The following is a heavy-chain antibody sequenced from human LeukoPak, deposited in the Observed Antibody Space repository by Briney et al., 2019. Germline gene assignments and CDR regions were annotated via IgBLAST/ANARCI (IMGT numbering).Heavy chain of an antibody. CDR1: GGSFSGYY. V-gene: IGHV4-34*01. CDR3: ARSSVTSPVYAFDI. CDR2: FNHSGGT. J-gene: IGHJ3*02. Sequence: SESVSLTCAVYGGSFSGYYWSWIRQPPGKGLEWIGEFNHSGGTNYNPSLKSRVTISVDTSNNQYSLKLSSVTAADTAVYYCARSSVTSPVYAFDIWGQGTMVTVST. D-gene: IGHD2-21*02.